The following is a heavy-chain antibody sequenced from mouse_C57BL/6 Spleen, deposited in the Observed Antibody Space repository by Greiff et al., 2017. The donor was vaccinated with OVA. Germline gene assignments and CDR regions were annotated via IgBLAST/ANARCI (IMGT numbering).Heavy chain of an antibody. J-gene: IGHJ2*01. V-gene: IGHV1-72*01. D-gene: IGHD2-4*01. Sequence: VQLQQPGAELVRPGSSVKLSCKASGYTFTSYWMHWVEQRPGRGLEWIGRIDPNSGGTKYNEKFKSKATLTVDKPSSTAYMQLSSLTSEDSAVYYCARIPREDYDYFDYWGQGTTLTVSS. CDR3: ARIPREDYDYFDY. CDR1: GYTFTSYW. CDR2: IDPNSGGT.